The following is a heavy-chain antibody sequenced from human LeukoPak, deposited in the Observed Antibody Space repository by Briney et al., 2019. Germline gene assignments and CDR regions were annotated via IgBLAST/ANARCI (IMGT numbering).Heavy chain of an antibody. J-gene: IGHJ4*02. V-gene: IGHV3-7*03. CDR1: GFTFSSYW. Sequence: GGSLRLSCAASGFTFSSYWMNWARQAPGKGLEWVASINHNGNVNYYVDSVKGRFTISRDNAKNSLYLQMSNLRAEDTAVYYCARPYYDSSGYNDYWGQGTLVTVSS. CDR3: ARPYYDSSGYNDY. D-gene: IGHD3-22*01. CDR2: INHNGNVN.